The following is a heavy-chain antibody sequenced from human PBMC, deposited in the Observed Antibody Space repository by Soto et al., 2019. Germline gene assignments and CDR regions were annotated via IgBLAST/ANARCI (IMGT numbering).Heavy chain of an antibody. CDR3: AREYYYDSSGYYSYYFDY. J-gene: IGHJ4*02. CDR1: GFTFSSCA. CDR2: ITGSGDHT. Sequence: GGSLRLSCTASGFTFSSCAMTWVRQTPGRGLEWVSTITGSGDHTYYADSVKGRFTISRDNSKNTLYLQMNSLRAEDTAVYYCAREYYYDSSGYYSYYFDYWGRGTLVTVSS. D-gene: IGHD3-22*01. V-gene: IGHV3-23*01.